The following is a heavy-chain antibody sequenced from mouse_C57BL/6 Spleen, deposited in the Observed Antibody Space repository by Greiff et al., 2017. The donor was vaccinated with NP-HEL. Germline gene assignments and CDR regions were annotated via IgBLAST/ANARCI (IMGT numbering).Heavy chain of an antibody. D-gene: IGHD2-1*01. CDR2: IYPGSGST. J-gene: IGHJ2*01. Sequence: VQLQQPGAELVKPGASVKMSCKASGYTFTSYWITWVKQRPGQGLEWIGDIYPGSGSTKYNEKFKSKATLTVDTSSRTAYMQLSSLPSEAAAVYYCARENFGYYGISVDYWGQGTTLTVSS. CDR1: GYTFTSYW. V-gene: IGHV1-55*01. CDR3: ARENFGYYGISVDY.